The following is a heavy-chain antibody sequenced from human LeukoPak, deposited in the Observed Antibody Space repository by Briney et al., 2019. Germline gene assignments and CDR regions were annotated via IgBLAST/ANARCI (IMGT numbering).Heavy chain of an antibody. V-gene: IGHV4-61*01. CDR1: GGSVSSGSYY. CDR2: IYYSGST. Sequence: SETLSLTCTVSGGSVSSGSYYWSWIRQPPGTGLEWIGYIYYSGSTNYNPSLKSRVTISVDTSKNQFSLKLSSVTAADTAVYYCARNGGSSGYYSPQHWGQGTLVTVSS. D-gene: IGHD3-22*01. J-gene: IGHJ1*01. CDR3: ARNGGSSGYYSPQH.